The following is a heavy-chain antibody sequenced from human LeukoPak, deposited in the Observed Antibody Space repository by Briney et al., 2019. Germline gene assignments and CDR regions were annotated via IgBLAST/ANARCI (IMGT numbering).Heavy chain of an antibody. CDR2: ISSSSSYI. CDR3: ARDPYCGGDCYPDAFDI. D-gene: IGHD2-21*02. Sequence: GGSLRLSCAASGFTFSSYSMNWVRQAPGKGLEWVSSISSSSSYIYYADSVKGRFTISRDNAKNSLYLQMNSLRAEDTGVYYCARDPYCGGDCYPDAFDIWGQGTMVTVSS. V-gene: IGHV3-21*01. J-gene: IGHJ3*02. CDR1: GFTFSSYS.